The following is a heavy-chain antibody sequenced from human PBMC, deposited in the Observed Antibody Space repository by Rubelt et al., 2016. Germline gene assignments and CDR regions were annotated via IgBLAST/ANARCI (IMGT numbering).Heavy chain of an antibody. CDR2: IYSGGTT. V-gene: IGHV3-30-3*01. Sequence: GQPGRSLRLSCAASGFTFSNYAMHWVRQVPGKGLEWVSVIYSGGTTYFADSVKGRFTISRDNSKNTLYLQMDSLRTEDTAVYYCARAPDPGSGYYPYYFDYWGQGTLVTVSS. J-gene: IGHJ4*02. CDR3: ARAPDPGSGYYPYYFDY. CDR1: GFTFSNYA. D-gene: IGHD3-22*01.